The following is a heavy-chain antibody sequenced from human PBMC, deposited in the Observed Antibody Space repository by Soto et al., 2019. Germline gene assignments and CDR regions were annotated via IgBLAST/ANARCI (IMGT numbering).Heavy chain of an antibody. CDR3: ARPTAVAGMAGDAFDI. V-gene: IGHV4-59*08. Sequence: QVQLQESGPGLVKPSETLSLTCTVSGGSISSYYWSWIRQPPGKGLEWIGYLYYSGSTNYNPSLKSRVTISVDTSKNQFSLKLGSVTDADTAVYYCARPTAVAGMAGDAFDIWGQGTMVTVSS. CDR1: GGSISSYY. CDR2: LYYSGST. D-gene: IGHD6-19*01. J-gene: IGHJ3*02.